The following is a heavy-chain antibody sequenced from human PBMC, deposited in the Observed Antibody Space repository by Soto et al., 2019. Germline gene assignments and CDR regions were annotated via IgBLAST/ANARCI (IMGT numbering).Heavy chain of an antibody. CDR1: GFSFDDYA. CDR3: AKDAVRGVTVGYNLDD. D-gene: IGHD3-10*01. V-gene: IGHV3-9*01. CDR2: ISGKSDSI. Sequence: EVQLVESGGGLVQPGRSLRLSCAASGFSFDDYAIHWVRQTPGKGLEWVSSISGKSDSIAYAASVKGRFTISRDNAKNSLYLQMNSLRPEDTALYYCAKDAVRGVTVGYNLDDWGQRTLVTVSS. J-gene: IGHJ4*02.